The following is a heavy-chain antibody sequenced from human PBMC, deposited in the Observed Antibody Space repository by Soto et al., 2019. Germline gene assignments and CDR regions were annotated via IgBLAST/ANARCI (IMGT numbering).Heavy chain of an antibody. CDR1: GFTLRGYA. D-gene: IGHD6-6*01. J-gene: IGHJ6*03. Sequence: EVQLAESGGVLAQPGGSLRLSCAASGFTLRGYAMDCVRQAPGKGLEYVSGISSNGVGTYYANSVQGRFTISRDNSKNTVYLQMGSLRPDDMAVYYCARRARPDFFYMDVWGKVTSVTVA. CDR2: ISSNGVGT. V-gene: IGHV3-64*01. CDR3: ARRARPDFFYMDV.